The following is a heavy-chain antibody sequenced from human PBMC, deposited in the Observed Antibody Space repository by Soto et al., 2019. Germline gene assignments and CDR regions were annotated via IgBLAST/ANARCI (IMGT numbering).Heavy chain of an antibody. V-gene: IGHV3-49*03. CDR2: IRSKAYGGTT. CDR1: GFTFGDYA. D-gene: IGHD2-2*02. Sequence: RRLSCTASGFTFGDYAMSWFRQAPGKGLEWVGFIRSKAYGGTTEYAASVKGRFTISRDDSKSIAYLQMNSLKAEDTAVYYCTRGLDCSSTSCYTGYYGSGSYYWFDPWGQGTLVTVSS. CDR3: TRGLDCSSTSCYTGYYGSGSYYWFDP. J-gene: IGHJ5*02.